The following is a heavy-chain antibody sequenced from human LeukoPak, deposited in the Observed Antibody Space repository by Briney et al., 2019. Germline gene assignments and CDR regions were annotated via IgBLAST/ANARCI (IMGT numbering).Heavy chain of an antibody. CDR2: ISGSGGST. Sequence: GGSLRLSCAASGLTFSSYAMSWVRQAPGKGLEGVSAISGSGGSTYYADSVKGRFTISRDNSKNTLYLQMNSLRAEDTAVYYCAKGLWFGELLFPLDYWGQGTLVTVSS. CDR1: GLTFSSYA. J-gene: IGHJ4*02. V-gene: IGHV3-23*01. CDR3: AKGLWFGELLFPLDY. D-gene: IGHD3-10*01.